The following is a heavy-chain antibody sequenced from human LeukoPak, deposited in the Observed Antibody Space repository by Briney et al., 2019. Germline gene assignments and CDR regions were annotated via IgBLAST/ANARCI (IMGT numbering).Heavy chain of an antibody. CDR3: ARGFGIAAAGTKFDY. J-gene: IGHJ4*02. CDR1: GFTVSSNY. D-gene: IGHD6-13*01. Sequence: PGGALRLSCAASGFTVSSNYMSWVRQAPGKGLEWVSVIYSGGSTYYADSVKGRFTISRDNSKNTVYLQMNSLRAEDTAVYYCARGFGIAAAGTKFDYWGQGTLVTVSS. CDR2: IYSGGST. V-gene: IGHV3-66*02.